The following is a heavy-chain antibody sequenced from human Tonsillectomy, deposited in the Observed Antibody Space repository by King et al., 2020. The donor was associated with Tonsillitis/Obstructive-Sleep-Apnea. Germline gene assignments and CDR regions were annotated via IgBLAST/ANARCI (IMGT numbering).Heavy chain of an antibody. CDR2: INHSGSS. Sequence: VQLQQWGAGLLKPSETLSLTCAVYGGSFSGYYWSWIRQPPGKGLEWIGEINHSGSSNYNPSLKSRVTISVDTSKNQFSLNLSSVTAADTAIYYCARCTMFGVVITPLYFDYWGQGTLVTVSS. J-gene: IGHJ4*02. V-gene: IGHV4-34*01. CDR3: ARCTMFGVVITPLYFDY. D-gene: IGHD3-3*01. CDR1: GGSFSGYY.